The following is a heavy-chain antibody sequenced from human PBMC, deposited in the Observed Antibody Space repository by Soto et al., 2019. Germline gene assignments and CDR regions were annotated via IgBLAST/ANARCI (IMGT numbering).Heavy chain of an antibody. V-gene: IGHV5-51*01. CDR2: IYPGDSDT. CDR1: GYSFTSYW. CDR3: ARGYCTTTICDPWFDP. J-gene: IGHJ5*02. D-gene: IGHD2-2*01. Sequence: GESLKISCTGVGYSFTSYWIGWVRQMPGKGLEWMGVIYPGDSDTRYSPSFQGQVTISADKSITTAYLQWSSLKASDTAMYYCARGYCTTTICDPWFDPWGQGTLVTVSS.